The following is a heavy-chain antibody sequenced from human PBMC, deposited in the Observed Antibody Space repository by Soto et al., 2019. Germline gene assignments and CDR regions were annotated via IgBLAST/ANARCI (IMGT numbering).Heavy chain of an antibody. Sequence: SETLSLTCTVSGGSVSSGNYYWSWIRQPPGEGLEWIGYFYYTGSINYNPPLKSRVTISIDASKNQFSLRLSSVTAADTAVYYCAGFSDRVTPATVLYWGQGALVTVSS. CDR2: FYYTGSI. D-gene: IGHD2-2*01. J-gene: IGHJ4*02. V-gene: IGHV4-61*01. CDR1: GGSVSSGNYY. CDR3: AGFSDRVTPATVLY.